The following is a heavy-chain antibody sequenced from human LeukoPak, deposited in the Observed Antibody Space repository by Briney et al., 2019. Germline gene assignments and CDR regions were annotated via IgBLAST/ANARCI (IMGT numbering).Heavy chain of an antibody. J-gene: IGHJ4*02. CDR3: ARRYGFPRGKFFDY. CDR2: IYYSGTA. V-gene: IGHV4-39*01. Sequence: NPSETLSLTCAVYGGSFSSSSHYWGWIRQPPGKGLEWIGSIYYSGTAFYNPSLKSRVTISIDTSKNQFSLNLSSVAAADTAVYYCARRYGFPRGKFFDYWGQGTLVTVSS. D-gene: IGHD1-14*01. CDR1: GGSFSSSSHY.